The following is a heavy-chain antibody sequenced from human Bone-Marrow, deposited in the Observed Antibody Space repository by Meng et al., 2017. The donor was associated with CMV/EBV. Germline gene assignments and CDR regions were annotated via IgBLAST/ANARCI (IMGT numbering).Heavy chain of an antibody. CDR3: ARAKLRSSPRLDAFDI. Sequence: ASVKVSCKASGYTFTSYGISWVRQAPGQGLEWMGIINPSGGSTSYAQKFQGRVTMTRDTSTSTVYMELSSLRSEDTAVYYCARAKLRSSPRLDAFDIWGQGTMVTVSS. V-gene: IGHV1-46*01. CDR2: INPSGGST. D-gene: IGHD6-13*01. J-gene: IGHJ3*02. CDR1: GYTFTSYG.